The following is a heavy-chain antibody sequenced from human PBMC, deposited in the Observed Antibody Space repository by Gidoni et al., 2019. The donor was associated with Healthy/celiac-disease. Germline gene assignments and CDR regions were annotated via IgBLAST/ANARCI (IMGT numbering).Heavy chain of an antibody. J-gene: IGHJ4*02. CDR3: ARGLGRDKYYFDY. Sequence: QVQLQQWGAGLLKPSETLSLTCAVYGGSFSGDYWSWIRQPPGKGLEWIGEINHSGSTNYNPSLKSRVTISVDTSKNQFSLKLSSVTAADTAVYYCARGLGRDKYYFDYWGQGTLVTVSS. V-gene: IGHV4-34*01. D-gene: IGHD2-15*01. CDR2: INHSGST. CDR1: GGSFSGDY.